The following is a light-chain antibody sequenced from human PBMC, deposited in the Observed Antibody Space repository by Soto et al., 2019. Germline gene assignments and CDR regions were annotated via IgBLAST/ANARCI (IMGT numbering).Light chain of an antibody. Sequence: DIQMTQSPSTLSASVGDRVTITCRASQTISSWLAWYQQKPGTAPKLLIYRASILESGVPSRFSGSGFGTQFTLTISSLQPDDFATYYCQQYDSFSAFXQGTKVDI. CDR3: QQYDSFSA. CDR2: RAS. CDR1: QTISSW. V-gene: IGKV1-5*03. J-gene: IGKJ1*01.